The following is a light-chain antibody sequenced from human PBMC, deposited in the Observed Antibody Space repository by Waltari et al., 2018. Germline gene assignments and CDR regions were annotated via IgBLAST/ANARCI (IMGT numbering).Light chain of an antibody. CDR3: ATWDNSLNGPV. J-gene: IGLJ2*01. Sequence: QSVLSQPPSASGTPGQGVAISCSGSSSNIGSNAVDWYQQFPGSAPKLPIYTKDQRPSGVPGRFSGSKSGTSASLAISGLQSEDEAHYYCATWDNSLNGPVFGGGTKLTVL. V-gene: IGLV1-44*01. CDR1: SSNIGSNA. CDR2: TKD.